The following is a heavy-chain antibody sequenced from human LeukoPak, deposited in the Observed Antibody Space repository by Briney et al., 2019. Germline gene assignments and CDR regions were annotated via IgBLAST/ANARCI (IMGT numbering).Heavy chain of an antibody. CDR3: AIQYYGFWSGSIY. V-gene: IGHV3-7*03. CDR2: IKQDGSEK. Sequence: PGGSLRLSCAASGFTFSSYWMSWVRQAPGKGLEWVANIKQDGSEKYYVDSVKGRFTISRDNAKNSLYLQMNSLRAEDTALYYCAIQYYGFWSGSIYWGQGTLVTVSS. J-gene: IGHJ4*02. D-gene: IGHD3-3*01. CDR1: GFTFSSYW.